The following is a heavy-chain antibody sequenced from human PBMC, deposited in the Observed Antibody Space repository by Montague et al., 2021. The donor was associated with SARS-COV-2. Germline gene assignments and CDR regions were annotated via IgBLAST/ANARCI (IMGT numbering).Heavy chain of an antibody. D-gene: IGHD6-13*01. J-gene: IGHJ4*02. V-gene: IGHV4-59*01. CDR2: IFNSGST. CDR3: VRVGVSNWYSFFDY. Sequence: SETLSLTCTVSGGSISSYYWSWIRQPPGKGLEWIGDIFNSGSTNXNPSLKSRVTISADTSKNQLSLRLRSVTAADTAVYYCVRVGVSNWYSFFDYWGQGTLVTVSS. CDR1: GGSISSYY.